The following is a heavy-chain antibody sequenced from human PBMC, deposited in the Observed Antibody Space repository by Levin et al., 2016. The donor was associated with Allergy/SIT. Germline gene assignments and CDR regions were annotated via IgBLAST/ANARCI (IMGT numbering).Heavy chain of an antibody. V-gene: IGHV4-31*02. CDR3: ARNLWSGYYMGAFDY. Sequence: RQAPGKGLEWIGYIYYSGSTYYNPSLKSRVTISVDTSKNQFSLKLSSVTAADTAVYYCARNLWSGYYMGAFDYWGQGTLVTVSS. J-gene: IGHJ4*02. D-gene: IGHD3-3*01. CDR2: IYYSGST.